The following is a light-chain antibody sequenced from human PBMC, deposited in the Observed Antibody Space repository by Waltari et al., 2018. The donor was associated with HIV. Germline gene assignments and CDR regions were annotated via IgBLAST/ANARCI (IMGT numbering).Light chain of an antibody. V-gene: IGLV1-51*01. CDR3: GTWDSSLSAGV. CDR1: RSNIGNNS. CDR2: DNN. Sequence: QSVFTQSPSVAAAPGQKVTISCSGSRSNIGNNSVPWYQQQPGTAPKLLIYDNNKRPSGIPDRFSGSKSGTSATLGITGLQTGDEADYYCGTWDSSLSAGVFGGGTKLTVL. J-gene: IGLJ3*02.